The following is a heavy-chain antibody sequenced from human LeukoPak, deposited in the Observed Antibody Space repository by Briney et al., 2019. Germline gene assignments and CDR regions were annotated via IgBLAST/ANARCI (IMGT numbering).Heavy chain of an antibody. Sequence: GGSLRLSCSPSRFTFSNYAMHWVRQAPGEGLEYVSAISSNGGSTYYADSVKGRFTISRDNSKNTLYLQMSSLRAEDTAVYYCVKGTGTKYYYYGMDVWGQGTTVTVSS. CDR3: VKGTGTKYYYYGMDV. D-gene: IGHD3/OR15-3a*01. V-gene: IGHV3-64D*06. J-gene: IGHJ6*02. CDR2: ISSNGGST. CDR1: RFTFSNYA.